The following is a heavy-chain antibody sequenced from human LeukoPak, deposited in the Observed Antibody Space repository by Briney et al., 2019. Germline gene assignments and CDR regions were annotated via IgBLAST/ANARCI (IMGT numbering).Heavy chain of an antibody. CDR2: IYYSRST. CDR1: GGSISSSSYY. CDR3: ARRGSWNYSWFDP. J-gene: IGHJ5*02. D-gene: IGHD1-7*01. Sequence: SETLSLTCTVSGGSISSSSYYWGWIRQPPGKGLEWIGSIYYSRSTCYNPSLKSRVTISVDTSKNQFSLKLSSVTAADTAVYYCARRGSWNYSWFDPWGQGTLVTVSS. V-gene: IGHV4-39*01.